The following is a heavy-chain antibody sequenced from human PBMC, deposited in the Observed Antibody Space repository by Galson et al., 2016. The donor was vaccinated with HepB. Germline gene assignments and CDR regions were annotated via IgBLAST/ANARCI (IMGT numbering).Heavy chain of an antibody. CDR3: ARVGGAAAAFDS. D-gene: IGHD2-15*01. Sequence: SLRLSCAAPGFTFNSFPMHWVRLVPGKGLEYVSGISNNGASTHYANSVKGRFTVSRDNSKNTLYLQMGSLRGDDTAVYHCARVGGAAAAFDSWGQGTLVTVSS. CDR1: GFTFNSFP. CDR2: ISNNGAST. V-gene: IGHV3-64*01. J-gene: IGHJ4*02.